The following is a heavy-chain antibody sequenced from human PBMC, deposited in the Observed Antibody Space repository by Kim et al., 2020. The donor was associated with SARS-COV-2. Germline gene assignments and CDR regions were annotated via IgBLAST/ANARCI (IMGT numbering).Heavy chain of an antibody. D-gene: IGHD2-21*01. CDR1: GLSISAYA. CDR2: ISRSGVGT. V-gene: IGHV3-23*01. Sequence: GGSLRLSCAVSGLSISAYAMTWVRQAPGKGLEWVSGISRSGVGTYYADSVKGRFTISRDNSKNTVYLQMNNLRAEDTAMYFCAKGQDVVVIVTTSDYWG. CDR3: AKGQDVVVIVTTSDY. J-gene: IGHJ4*01.